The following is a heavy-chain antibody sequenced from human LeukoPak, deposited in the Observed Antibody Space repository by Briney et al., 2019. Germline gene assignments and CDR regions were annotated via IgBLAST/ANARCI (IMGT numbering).Heavy chain of an antibody. CDR3: ATYRQVLLPFES. CDR2: IFPSGGEI. Sequence: GGSLRLSCAASGFTFSTFAMIWVRQPPGKGLEWVSSIFPSGGEIHYADSVRGRFTSSRDNSKGTLSLQMNSLRAEDTAIYYCATYRQVLLPFESWGQGTLVTVSS. CDR1: GFTFSTFA. J-gene: IGHJ4*02. V-gene: IGHV3-23*01. D-gene: IGHD2-8*02.